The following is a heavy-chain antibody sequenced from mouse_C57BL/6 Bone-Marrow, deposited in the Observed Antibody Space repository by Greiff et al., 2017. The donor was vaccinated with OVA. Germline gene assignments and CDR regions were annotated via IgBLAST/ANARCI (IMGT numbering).Heavy chain of an antibody. J-gene: IGHJ4*01. CDR2: IRNKANGYTT. CDR1: GFTFTDYY. CDR3: ARSSSFYYAMDY. Sequence: EVQVVESGGGLVQPGGSLSLSCAASGFTFTDYYMSWVRQPPGKALEWLGFIRNKANGYTTEYSASVKGRFTISRDNSQSILYLQMNALRAEDSATYYCARSSSFYYAMDYWGQGTSVTVSS. V-gene: IGHV7-3*01. D-gene: IGHD2-10*02.